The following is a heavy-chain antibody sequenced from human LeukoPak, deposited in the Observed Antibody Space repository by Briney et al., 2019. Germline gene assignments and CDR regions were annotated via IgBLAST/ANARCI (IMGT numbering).Heavy chain of an antibody. CDR1: GFTFSSYS. CDR2: ISSSSSYI. J-gene: IGHJ6*02. Sequence: GGALRLSCADSGFTFSSYSMNWVRQAPGKGLEWVSSISSSSSYIYYADSVKGRFTISRDNAKNSLYLQMNSLRAEDTAVYYCARDVGNSVLYYYGMDVWGQGTTVTVSS. V-gene: IGHV3-21*01. CDR3: ARDVGNSVLYYYGMDV. D-gene: IGHD1-26*01.